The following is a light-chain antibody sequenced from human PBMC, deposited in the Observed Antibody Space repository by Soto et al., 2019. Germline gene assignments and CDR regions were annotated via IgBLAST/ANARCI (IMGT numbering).Light chain of an antibody. V-gene: IGLV1-47*02. CDR2: SNN. J-gene: IGLJ3*02. CDR1: SSNIGSNY. CDR3: PAWYDSLSGRV. Sequence: QSVLTQPPSASGTPGQRVTISCSGSSSNIGSNYVYWYQQLPGTAPKLLIYSNNQRPSGVPDRFSGSKSGTSASLAISGLGAGEEADYSCPAWYDSLSGRVFGGGTQLTV.